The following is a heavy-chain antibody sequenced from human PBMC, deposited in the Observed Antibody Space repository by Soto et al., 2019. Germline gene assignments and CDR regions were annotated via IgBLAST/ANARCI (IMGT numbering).Heavy chain of an antibody. CDR3: ARDHPKYSSYSPGDY. D-gene: IGHD6-6*01. CDR2: ISYDGSNK. CDR1: GFTFSSYA. V-gene: IGHV3-30-3*01. Sequence: GGSLRLSCAASGFTFSSYAMHWVRQAPGKGLEWVAVISYDGSNKYYADSVKGRFTISRDNSKNTLYLQMNSLRAEDTAVYYCARDHPKYSSYSPGDYWGQGTLVTVSS. J-gene: IGHJ4*02.